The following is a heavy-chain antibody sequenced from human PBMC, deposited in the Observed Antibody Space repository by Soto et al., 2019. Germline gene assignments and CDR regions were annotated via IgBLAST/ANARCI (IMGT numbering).Heavy chain of an antibody. CDR1: GFTFSSYS. D-gene: IGHD4-17*01. CDR3: AKQIDYLTESYVFDY. CDR2: ISGSGGST. V-gene: IGHV3-23*01. Sequence: PGGSLRLSCAASGFTFSSYSMSWVRQAPGKGLEWVSAISGSGGSTYYAASVKGRFTISRDNSKNTLYLQMNSLRAEDTAVYYCAKQIDYLTESYVFDYWGQGTMVTVSS. J-gene: IGHJ4*02.